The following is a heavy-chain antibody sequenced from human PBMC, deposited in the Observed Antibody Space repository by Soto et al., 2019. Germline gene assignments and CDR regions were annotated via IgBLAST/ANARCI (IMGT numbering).Heavy chain of an antibody. CDR1: GYTFTSYG. Sequence: ASVKVSCKASGYTFTSYGISWVRQAPGQGLEWMGWISAYNGNTNYAQKLQGRVTMTTDTSTSTAYMELRSLRSDDTAVYYCAKGEAYCITTSCYAISYYYGLDVWGQGTTVTVSS. V-gene: IGHV1-18*01. J-gene: IGHJ6*02. CDR3: AKGEAYCITTSCYAISYYYGLDV. CDR2: ISAYNGNT. D-gene: IGHD2-2*01.